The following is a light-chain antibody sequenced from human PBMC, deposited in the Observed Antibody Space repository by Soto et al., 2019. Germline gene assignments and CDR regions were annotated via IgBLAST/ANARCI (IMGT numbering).Light chain of an antibody. V-gene: IGKV3-20*01. J-gene: IGKJ2*01. CDR1: QSVSSY. CDR3: QQYGNSPPT. Sequence: EIVLTQSPVTLSLSPGERATLSCRASQSVSSYLAWYQQKPGQAPRLLIYDASNRATGIPDGFSGSGSGTDFTLTIRRLQPEDFAVYSCQQYGNSPPTFGQGTTVDIK. CDR2: DAS.